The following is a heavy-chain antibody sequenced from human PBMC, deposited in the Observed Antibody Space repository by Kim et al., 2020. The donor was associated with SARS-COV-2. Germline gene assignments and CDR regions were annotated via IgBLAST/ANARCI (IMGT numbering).Heavy chain of an antibody. J-gene: IGHJ4*02. V-gene: IGHV4-61*01. CDR3: ARAVGSSWKHFDY. Sequence: SETLSLTCTVSGGSVSSDSYYWSWIRQPPGKGLEWIGYIYYSGSTNYNPSLKSRVTISVDTSKNQFSLKLSSVTAADTAVYYCARAVGSSWKHFDYWGQGTLVTVSS. CDR2: IYYSGST. D-gene: IGHD6-13*01. CDR1: GGSVSSDSYY.